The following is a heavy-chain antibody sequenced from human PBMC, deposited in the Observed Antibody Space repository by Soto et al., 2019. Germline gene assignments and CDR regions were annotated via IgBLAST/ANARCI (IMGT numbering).Heavy chain of an antibody. CDR3: AKGGVVVPAAYYYYMDV. CDR1: GFTFSSYA. CDR2: ISGSGGST. J-gene: IGHJ6*03. D-gene: IGHD2-2*01. V-gene: IGHV3-23*01. Sequence: GGSLRLSCAASGFTFSSYAMSWVRQAPGKGLEWVSAISGSGGSTYYADSVKGRFTISRDNSKNTLYLQMNSLRAEDTAVYYCAKGGVVVPAAYYYYMDVWGKGTTVTVSS.